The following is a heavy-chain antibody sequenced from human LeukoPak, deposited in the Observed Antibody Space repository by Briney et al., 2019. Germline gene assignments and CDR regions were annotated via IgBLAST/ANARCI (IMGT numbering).Heavy chain of an antibody. CDR2: ISSSSSYI. V-gene: IGHV3-21*01. D-gene: IGHD2-21*02. J-gene: IGHJ4*02. CDR3: ARDWLAYCGGDCYFDY. CDR1: GFTFSSYA. Sequence: GGTLRLSCAASGFTFSSYAMTWVRQGPGKGLEWVSSISSSSSYIYYADSVKGRFTISRDNAKNSLYLQMNSLRAEDTAVYYCARDWLAYCGGDCYFDYWGQGTLVTVSS.